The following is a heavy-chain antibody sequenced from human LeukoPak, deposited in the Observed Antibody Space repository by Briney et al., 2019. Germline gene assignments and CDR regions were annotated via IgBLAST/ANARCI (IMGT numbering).Heavy chain of an antibody. CDR2: IHFSGAS. D-gene: IGHD3-22*01. J-gene: IGHJ4*02. CDR1: GYSISSGYD. CDR3: ARVAVVTRFDY. Sequence: PETLSLTCSVSGYSISSGYDWGWIRQSLEKGLEWIASIHFSGASYYNPSLKSRVTISVDTSKNHFSLKLSSVTAADTAVYYCARVAVVTRFDYWGQGTLVTVSS. V-gene: IGHV4-38-2*02.